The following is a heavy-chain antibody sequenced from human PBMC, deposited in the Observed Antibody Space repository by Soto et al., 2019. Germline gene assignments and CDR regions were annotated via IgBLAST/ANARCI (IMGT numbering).Heavy chain of an antibody. J-gene: IGHJ4*02. Sequence: GGSLRLSCTASGFTFGDYAMSWFRQAPGKGLEWVGFIRSKAYGGTTEYAASVKGRFTISRDDSKSIAYLQMNSLKTEDTAVYYCTRDREWLRPYLDYWGQGTLVTVSS. D-gene: IGHD5-12*01. CDR2: IRSKAYGGTT. CDR1: GFTFGDYA. V-gene: IGHV3-49*03. CDR3: TRDREWLRPYLDY.